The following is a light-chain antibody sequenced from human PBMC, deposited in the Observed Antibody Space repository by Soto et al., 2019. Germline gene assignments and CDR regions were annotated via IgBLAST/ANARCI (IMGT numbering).Light chain of an antibody. Sequence: QSVLTQPPSASGTPGQRVTISCSGSRSNIGSNAVNWYQQLPDTAPKLLIHSDNKRPSGVPDRFSGSKSDTSASLAISGLQSEDEADYYCSSWDDTLNGVLFGGGTKLTVL. CDR1: RSNIGSNA. J-gene: IGLJ2*01. CDR2: SDN. V-gene: IGLV1-44*01. CDR3: SSWDDTLNGVL.